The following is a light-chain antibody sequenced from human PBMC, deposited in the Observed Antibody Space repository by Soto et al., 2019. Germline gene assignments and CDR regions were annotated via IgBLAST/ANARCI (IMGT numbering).Light chain of an antibody. CDR3: QQYDSLPIT. Sequence: DIQLTQSPSSLPASVGDRVTITCQASQDISNYLTWYQQKPGKAPELLINDASNLEMGVPSRFSGVGSGTDFTFTSSSLQPEDISTYFCQQYDSLPITCGQGTRLEIK. J-gene: IGKJ5*01. CDR2: DAS. V-gene: IGKV1-33*01. CDR1: QDISNY.